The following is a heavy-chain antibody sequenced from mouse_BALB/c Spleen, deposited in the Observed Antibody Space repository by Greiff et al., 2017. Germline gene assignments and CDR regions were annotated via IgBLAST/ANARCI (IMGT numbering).Heavy chain of an antibody. Sequence: VQVVESGAELAKPGASVKMSCKASGYTFTSYWMHWVKQRPGQGLEWIGYINPSTGYTEYNQKFKDKATLTADKSSSTAYMQLSSLTSEDSAVYYCARGAVPWFAYWGQGTLVTVSA. CDR1: GYTFTSYW. V-gene: IGHV1-7*01. J-gene: IGHJ3*01. CDR2: INPSTGYT. CDR3: ARGAVPWFAY.